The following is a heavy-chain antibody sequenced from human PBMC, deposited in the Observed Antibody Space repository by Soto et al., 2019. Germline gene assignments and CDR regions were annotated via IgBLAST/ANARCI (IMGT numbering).Heavy chain of an antibody. CDR1: GDSVSSNSAA. J-gene: IGHJ4*02. Sequence: QVQLQLSGPGLVKPSQTLSLICVISGDSVSSNSAAWNWIRQSPSRGLEWLGRAYYRSKWSIDYAGSLDVPMTSRPDTSKYQLALQLYSTPPGDTAVYYCVRDSHHTSGVGGHIDSWGQGTLVTVSS. V-gene: IGHV6-1*01. D-gene: IGHD2-8*01. CDR3: VRDSHHTSGVGGHIDS. CDR2: AYYRSKWSI.